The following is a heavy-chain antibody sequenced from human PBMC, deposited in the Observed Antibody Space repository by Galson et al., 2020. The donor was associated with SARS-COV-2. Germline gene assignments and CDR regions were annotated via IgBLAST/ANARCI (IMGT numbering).Heavy chain of an antibody. CDR1: GFTFSSYG. J-gene: IGHJ3*02. V-gene: IGHV3-30*02. D-gene: IGHD5-12*01. CDR2: IRYDGSNK. CDR3: AKLEMATLNDAFDI. Sequence: GESLKISCAASGFTFSSYGMHWVRQAPGKGLEWVAFIRYDGSNKYYADSVKGRFTISRDNSKNTLYLQMNSLRAEDTAVYYCAKLEMATLNDAFDIWGQGTMVTVSS.